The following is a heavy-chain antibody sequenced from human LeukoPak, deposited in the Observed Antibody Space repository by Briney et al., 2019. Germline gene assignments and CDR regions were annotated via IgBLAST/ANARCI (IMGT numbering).Heavy chain of an antibody. CDR3: ARGVSEYYYDSSGYYQYYFDY. CDR1: GGSISSGGSY. Sequence: SETLSLTCTVSGGSISSGGSYWSWIRQHPGKGLEWIGYIYYSGSTYYNPSLKSRVTISVDTSKNQFSLKLSSVTAADTAVYYCARGVSEYYYDSSGYYQYYFDYWGQGTLVTVSS. D-gene: IGHD3-22*01. J-gene: IGHJ4*02. V-gene: IGHV4-31*03. CDR2: IYYSGST.